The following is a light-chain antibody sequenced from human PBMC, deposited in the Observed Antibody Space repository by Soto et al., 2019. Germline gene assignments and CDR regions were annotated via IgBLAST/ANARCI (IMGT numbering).Light chain of an antibody. Sequence: EIVLTQSPGTLSLSPGARATLSCRASQSVSYYLAWYQQKPGQAHRLLIYXASSRATGVPDRFSGSGSVTDFTLTISRLEPEDFAVYDCQHGQPYGDSPPLTFGGGTKVDI. CDR3: QHGQPYGDSPPLT. CDR1: QSVSYY. J-gene: IGKJ4*01. CDR2: XAS. V-gene: IGKV3-20*01.